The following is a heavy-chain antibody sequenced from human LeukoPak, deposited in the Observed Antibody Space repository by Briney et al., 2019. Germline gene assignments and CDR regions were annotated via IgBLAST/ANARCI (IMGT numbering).Heavy chain of an antibody. J-gene: IGHJ3*02. CDR1: GYTFTGYY. CDR3: ARGDDIVVVVAATYAFDI. V-gene: IGHV1-2*02. D-gene: IGHD2-15*01. CDR2: INPNSGGT. Sequence: GASVKVSCKASGYTFTGYYMHWVRQAPGQGLEWMGWINPNSGGTNYAQKFQGRVTMTRDTSISTAYMELSRLRSDDTAVYYCARGDDIVVVVAATYAFDIWGQGTMVTVSS.